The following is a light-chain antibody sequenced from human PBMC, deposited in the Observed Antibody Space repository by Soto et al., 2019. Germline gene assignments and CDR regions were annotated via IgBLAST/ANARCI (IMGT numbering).Light chain of an antibody. CDR3: QQSYSTPF. CDR2: AAS. Sequence: DIQMTQSPSSLSASVGDRVTITCRASQSIRSYLNWYQQKPGKAPNLLIFAASSLQSGVPSRFSGSGFGTDFTLTISSLQPEDFAIYYCQQSYSTPFFGPGTKVDIK. CDR1: QSIRSY. V-gene: IGKV1-39*01. J-gene: IGKJ3*01.